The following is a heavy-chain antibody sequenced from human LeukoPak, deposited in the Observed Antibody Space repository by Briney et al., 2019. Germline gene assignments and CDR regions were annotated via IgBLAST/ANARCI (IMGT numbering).Heavy chain of an antibody. CDR3: ARDPEPGIAVAGHYFDY. V-gene: IGHV1-2*02. J-gene: IGHJ4*02. D-gene: IGHD6-19*01. Sequence: ASVKVSCKASGYTFTGYYMHWVRQAPGQGLEWMGWINPNSGGTNYAQKFQGRVTMTRDTSISTAYMELSRLRSDDTAVYYCARDPEPGIAVAGHYFDYWGQGTLVTVSS. CDR2: INPNSGGT. CDR1: GYTFTGYY.